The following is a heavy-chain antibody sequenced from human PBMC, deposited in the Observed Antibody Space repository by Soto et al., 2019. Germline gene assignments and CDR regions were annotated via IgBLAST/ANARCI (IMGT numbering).Heavy chain of an antibody. CDR2: ITSGSTYI. V-gene: IGHV3-21*01. D-gene: IGHD1-20*01. CDR1: GFSFSSFS. J-gene: IGHJ4*02. Sequence: EVQLVESGGGLVKPGGSLRLSCAASGFSFSSFSMNWVRQAPGKGLEWVSSITSGSTYIYYADSVKGRFTISRDNAKSSLYLQMNSLRADDTAVYYCARAGNWNDVDYWGQGTLVTVSS. CDR3: ARAGNWNDVDY.